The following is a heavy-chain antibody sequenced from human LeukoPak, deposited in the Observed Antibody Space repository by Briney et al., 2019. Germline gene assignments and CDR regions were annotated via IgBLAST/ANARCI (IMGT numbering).Heavy chain of an antibody. J-gene: IGHJ5*02. CDR1: GFTFSSHW. V-gene: IGHV3-23*01. CDR3: AKDCGWLHFCS. CDR2: ISPGADIT. D-gene: IGHD5-24*01. Sequence: GGSLRLSCAASGFTFSSHWMSWVRQAPGKGLEWVSGISPGADITYYAESVKGRFTISRDNSKNTLYLQINTLRAEDTAIYYCAKDCGWLHFCSWGQGTLVTVSS.